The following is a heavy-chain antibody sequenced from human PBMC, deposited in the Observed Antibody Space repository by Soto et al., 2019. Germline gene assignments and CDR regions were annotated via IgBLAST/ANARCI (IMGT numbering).Heavy chain of an antibody. Sequence: GGALRLSCAASGFTFSSYAMSWVRQAPGKGLEWVSAISGSGGSTYYADSVKGRFTISRDNSKNTLYLQMNSLRAEDTAVYYCAKDDPSITMVRGVQKQSFDYWGQGTLVTVSS. D-gene: IGHD3-10*01. CDR1: GFTFSSYA. CDR3: AKDDPSITMVRGVQKQSFDY. J-gene: IGHJ4*02. V-gene: IGHV3-23*01. CDR2: ISGSGGST.